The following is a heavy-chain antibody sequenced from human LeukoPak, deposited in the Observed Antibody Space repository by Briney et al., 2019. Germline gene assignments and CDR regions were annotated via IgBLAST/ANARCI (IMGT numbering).Heavy chain of an antibody. Sequence: SETLSLTCTVSGGSISDYYWNWIRQPSGKGLEWIGNIYYSGSTNSNPSLRSRVTISLDTSKNQFSLRVSSVTAADTAVYYCARRMGGDYGNWFDFWGQGILVSVSS. CDR3: ARRMGGDYGNWFDF. CDR2: IYYSGST. D-gene: IGHD4-17*01. V-gene: IGHV4-59*08. J-gene: IGHJ5*01. CDR1: GGSISDYY.